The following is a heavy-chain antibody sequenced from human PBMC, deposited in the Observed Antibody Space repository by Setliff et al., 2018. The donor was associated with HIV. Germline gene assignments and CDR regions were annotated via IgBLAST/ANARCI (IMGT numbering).Heavy chain of an antibody. Sequence: ASVKVSCKASGYTFTGHDIHWVRQAPGQGLEWMGWINPNSGGTNYAQKFQGRVTLTRDTSISTAYLELSRLRSDDTAVYYCARVESGSDYCGQGTLVTVSS. J-gene: IGHJ4*02. CDR3: ARVESGSDY. CDR2: INPNSGGT. D-gene: IGHD5-12*01. CDR1: GYTFTGHD. V-gene: IGHV1-2*02.